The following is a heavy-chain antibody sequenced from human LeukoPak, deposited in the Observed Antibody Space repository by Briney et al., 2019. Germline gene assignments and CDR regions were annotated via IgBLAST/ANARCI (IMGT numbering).Heavy chain of an antibody. V-gene: IGHV1-8*01. J-gene: IGHJ5*02. Sequence: ASVKVSCKASGYTFTSYDINWVRQATGQGLEWMGWMNPNSGNTGYAQKFQGRVTMTRNTSMSTAYMELSSPRSEDTAVYYCAREEITMVRGVIERGWFDPWGQGTLVTVSS. CDR3: AREEITMVRGVIERGWFDP. CDR1: GYTFTSYD. D-gene: IGHD3-10*01. CDR2: MNPNSGNT.